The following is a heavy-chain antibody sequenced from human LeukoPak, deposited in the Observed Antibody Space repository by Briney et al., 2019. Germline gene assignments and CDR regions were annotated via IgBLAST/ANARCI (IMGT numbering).Heavy chain of an antibody. D-gene: IGHD4-17*01. CDR1: GGSINSRSYF. J-gene: IGHJ3*02. CDR2: IYTSGST. V-gene: IGHV4-61*02. Sequence: PSETLSLTCTVSGGSINSRSYFWSWIRQPAGKGREWIGRIYTSGSTNYNPSLKSRVTISVDTSRNQFSLKLSSVTAADTAVYYCARSFRWRNDYGDYEAGAFDIWGQGTMVTVSS. CDR3: ARSFRWRNDYGDYEAGAFDI.